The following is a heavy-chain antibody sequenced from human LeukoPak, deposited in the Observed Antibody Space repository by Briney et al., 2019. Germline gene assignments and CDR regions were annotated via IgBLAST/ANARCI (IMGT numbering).Heavy chain of an antibody. CDR3: ARDAYFYSSDQ. CDR2: ISETGTTI. CDR1: GFIFSDYY. Sequence: GGSLRLSCAASGFIFSDYYVTWLRQAPGRGLEWISYISETGTTIHYADSVRGRFTVSRDNTQNSLYLQMNSLRAEDTAVYYCARDAYFYSSDQWGRGTLVIASS. J-gene: IGHJ4*02. D-gene: IGHD2-21*01. V-gene: IGHV3-11*04.